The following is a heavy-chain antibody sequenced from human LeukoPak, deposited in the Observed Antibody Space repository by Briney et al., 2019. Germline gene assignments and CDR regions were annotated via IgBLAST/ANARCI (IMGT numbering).Heavy chain of an antibody. V-gene: IGHV4-39*07. J-gene: IGHJ4*02. CDR3: ARSPSGSYPD. Sequence: SETLSLTCTVSGGSISSTNNYWAWIRQPPGKGLEWIGSISYSGSTSYNLSLKRRVTISIDTSKNHFSLRLSSMTAADTATYYCARSPSGSYPDWGQGTLVTVSS. D-gene: IGHD1-26*01. CDR2: ISYSGST. CDR1: GGSISSTNNY.